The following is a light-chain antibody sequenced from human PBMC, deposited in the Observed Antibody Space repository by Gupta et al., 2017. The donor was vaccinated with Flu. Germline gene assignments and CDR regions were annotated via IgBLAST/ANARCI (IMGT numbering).Light chain of an antibody. V-gene: IGLV6-57*01. J-gene: IGLJ2*01. CDR3: RSYDSIPRDGV. CDR1: SGSIAATY. Sequence: NFMLTQPHSVSESPGKTVTIPCTRTSGSIAATYVQGYQQRPGSPPTPVISEDNRRLSGVPDRFSGAIDSSSKSASLTISGLNTEDEADYYCRSYDSIPRDGVFGGGTRLTVL. CDR2: EDN.